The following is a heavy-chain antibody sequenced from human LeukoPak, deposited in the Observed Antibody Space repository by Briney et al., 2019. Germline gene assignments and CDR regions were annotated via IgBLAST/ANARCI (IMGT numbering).Heavy chain of an antibody. V-gene: IGHV3-23*01. CDR3: AKHSGHRHGDSDC. Sequence: GGSLRLSCAAPAITFSDHAMSWFRQAPGKGLEWVSTIGLSGADTYYADSVKGRFTISKDNSKNTLQMNSLRVEDTAIYYCAKHSGHRHGDSDCWGQGTLVTVSP. CDR1: AITFSDHA. CDR2: IGLSGADT. D-gene: IGHD3-3*01. J-gene: IGHJ4*02.